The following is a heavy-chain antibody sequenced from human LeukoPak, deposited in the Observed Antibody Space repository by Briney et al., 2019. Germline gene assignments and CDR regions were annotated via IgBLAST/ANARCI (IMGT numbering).Heavy chain of an antibody. CDR2: IKEDGSEK. Sequence: GGSLRLSCAASGFTFKSYWMSWVRQAPGKGLGWVASIKEDGSEKYYVDSVKGRFTISRDNAENSLYLQMNSLRAEDTAVYFCARRLCGIGTCYKFDYWGQGTLVTVSS. D-gene: IGHD2-15*01. CDR1: GFTFKSYW. CDR3: ARRLCGIGTCYKFDY. J-gene: IGHJ4*02. V-gene: IGHV3-7*01.